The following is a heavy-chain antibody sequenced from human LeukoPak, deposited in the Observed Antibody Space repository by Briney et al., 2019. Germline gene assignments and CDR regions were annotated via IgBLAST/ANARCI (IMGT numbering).Heavy chain of an antibody. CDR1: GYSFTTYW. CDR3: ARLGSDIVVVPAPNWFDP. V-gene: IGHV5-51*01. D-gene: IGHD2-2*01. J-gene: IGHJ5*02. Sequence: GESLKISCKASGYSFTTYWIGWVRQAPGKGLEWMGIIYPADSSTEYSPSFQGQVTISVDKSVNTAYLQWSRLKASDTAMYYCARLGSDIVVVPAPNWFDPWGQGTLVTVSS. CDR2: IYPADSST.